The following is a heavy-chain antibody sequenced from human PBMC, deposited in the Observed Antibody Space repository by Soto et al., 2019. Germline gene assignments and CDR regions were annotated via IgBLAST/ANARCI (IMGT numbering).Heavy chain of an antibody. Sequence: EVQLLESGGGLVQPGGSLRLSCTASGFTFSTYAMTWVRQAPGKGLEWVAAISGGGGPTYYEDSVKGRFTIARNNSKNTLYMQTNSQRADDTAVYYCAKVSRFLDSGLIWGQGTLVTVSS. J-gene: IGHJ3*02. V-gene: IGHV3-23*01. CDR3: AKVSRFLDSGLI. CDR2: ISGGGGPT. CDR1: GFTFSTYA. D-gene: IGHD3-10*01.